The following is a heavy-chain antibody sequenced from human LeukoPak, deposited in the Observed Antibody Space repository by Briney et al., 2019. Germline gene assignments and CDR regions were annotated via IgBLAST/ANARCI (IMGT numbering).Heavy chain of an antibody. J-gene: IGHJ6*03. V-gene: IGHV4-59*01. Sequence: SETLSLTCTVYGGSISSYYWSWIRQPPGKGLEWIGYIYYSGSTNYNPSLRGRVTISVDTSKNQFSLKLSSVTAADTAVYYCAREVVAATPSSYMDVWGKGTTVTVSS. CDR3: AREVVAATPSSYMDV. CDR1: GGSISSYY. D-gene: IGHD2-15*01. CDR2: IYYSGST.